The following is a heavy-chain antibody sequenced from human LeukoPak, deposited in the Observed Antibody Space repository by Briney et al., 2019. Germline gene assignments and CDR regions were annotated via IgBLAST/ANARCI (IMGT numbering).Heavy chain of an antibody. D-gene: IGHD3-3*01. CDR3: ARGGSYYDFWSGYYDYYYYMDV. CDR1: GGSISSYY. J-gene: IGHJ6*03. Sequence: PSETLSLTCTVSGGSISSYYWSWIRQPPGKGLEWIGYIYYSGSTNYNPTLKSRVTISVDTSKNQFSLRLTSVTAADTAVYYCARGGSYYDFWSGYYDYYYYMDVWGKGTTVTVSS. V-gene: IGHV4-59*01. CDR2: IYYSGST.